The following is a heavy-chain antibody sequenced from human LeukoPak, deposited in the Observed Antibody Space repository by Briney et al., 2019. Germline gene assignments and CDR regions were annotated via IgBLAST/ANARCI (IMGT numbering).Heavy chain of an antibody. CDR2: INHSGST. CDR1: GGSFNGYY. Sequence: SETLSLTCAVYGGSFNGYYWSWIRQPPGKGLEWIGEINHSGSTNYNPSLKSRVTISVDTSKNQFSLKLSSVTAADTAVYYCARDLVVVAATYLYYYYMDVWGKGTTVTISS. J-gene: IGHJ6*03. D-gene: IGHD2-15*01. CDR3: ARDLVVVAATYLYYYYMDV. V-gene: IGHV4-34*01.